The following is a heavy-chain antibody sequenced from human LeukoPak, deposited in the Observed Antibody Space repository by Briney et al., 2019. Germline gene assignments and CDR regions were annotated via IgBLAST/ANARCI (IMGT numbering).Heavy chain of an antibody. J-gene: IGHJ4*02. V-gene: IGHV3-30-3*01. CDR3: ARDPTRGVTTMYYFDY. CDR1: GFTFSDYA. Sequence: PGMSLRLSCAASGFTFSDYALHWVRQAPGKGLEWVAVISFDGSNKNYGGSVKGRFTISRDNSRNTLFLQMNGLRTEDTAVYYCARDPTRGVTTMYYFDYWGQGTLVTVSS. CDR2: ISFDGSNK. D-gene: IGHD4-17*01.